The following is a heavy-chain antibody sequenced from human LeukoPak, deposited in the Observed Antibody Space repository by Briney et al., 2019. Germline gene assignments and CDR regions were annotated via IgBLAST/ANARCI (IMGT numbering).Heavy chain of an antibody. V-gene: IGHV3-30-3*01. Sequence: GGSLRLSCAASGFTFSSYAMHWVRQAPGKGLEWVAVISYDGSNKYYADSVKGRFTISRDNSKNTLYLQMNSLRAEDTAVYYCARTRVYSSSWYDYWGQGTLVTVSS. CDR2: ISYDGSNK. D-gene: IGHD6-13*01. CDR3: ARTRVYSSSWYDY. J-gene: IGHJ4*02. CDR1: GFTFSSYA.